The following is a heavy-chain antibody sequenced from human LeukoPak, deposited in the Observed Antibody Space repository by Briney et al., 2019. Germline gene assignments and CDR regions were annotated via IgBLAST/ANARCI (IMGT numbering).Heavy chain of an antibody. CDR1: GGSISSYY. J-gene: IGHJ4*02. V-gene: IGHV4-59*01. CDR3: ARVQIGDSYGLFDY. CDR2: IYYSGST. D-gene: IGHD5-18*01. Sequence: SETLSLTCTVSGGSISSYYWSWIRQPPGKGLEWIGYIYYSGSTNYNPSLKSRVTISVHTSKNQFSLKLSSVTAADTAVYCCARVQIGDSYGLFDYWGQGTLVTVSS.